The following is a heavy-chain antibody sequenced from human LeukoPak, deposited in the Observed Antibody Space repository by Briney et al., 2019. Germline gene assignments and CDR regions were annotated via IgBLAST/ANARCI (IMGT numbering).Heavy chain of an antibody. CDR3: ARDVATSADY. CDR2: IYSGGST. CDR1: GFTFSSYS. J-gene: IGHJ4*02. D-gene: IGHD5-12*01. V-gene: IGHV3-66*01. Sequence: GGSLRLSCAASGFTFSSYSMNWVRQAPGKGLEWVSVIYSGGSTYYADSVKGRFTISRDNSKNTLYLQMNSLRAEDTAVYYCARDVATSADYWGQGTLVTVSS.